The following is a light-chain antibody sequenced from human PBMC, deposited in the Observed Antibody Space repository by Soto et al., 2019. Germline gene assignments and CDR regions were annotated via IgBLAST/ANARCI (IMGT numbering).Light chain of an antibody. CDR3: CSYAGRYTYV. V-gene: IGLV2-11*01. Sequence: QSVLAQPRSVSGSPGQSVTISCSGTSSDVGGYNYVSRYQQYPGKAPKLMIYDVSKRPSGVPDRFSGSKSGNTASLTITGLQAEDEADYYCCSYAGRYTYVFGTGTKVTVL. J-gene: IGLJ1*01. CDR1: SSDVGGYNY. CDR2: DVS.